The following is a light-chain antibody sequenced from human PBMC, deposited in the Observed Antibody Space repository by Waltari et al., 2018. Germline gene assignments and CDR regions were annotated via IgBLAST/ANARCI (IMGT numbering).Light chain of an antibody. CDR1: QGISGN. Sequence: AIQLTQSPSSLSASVGDRVTLTCRASQGISGNLPWYQQKAGRAPKLLIYAASSLASGVPSRFSGSGSGTDFTLTISSLQPEDFATYYCQQFYSYPLTFGGGTKVEIK. V-gene: IGKV1-13*02. J-gene: IGKJ4*01. CDR3: QQFYSYPLT. CDR2: AAS.